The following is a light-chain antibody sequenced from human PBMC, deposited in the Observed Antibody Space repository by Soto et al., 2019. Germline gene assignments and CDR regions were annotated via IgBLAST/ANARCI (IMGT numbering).Light chain of an antibody. CDR1: QSVSSSY. Sequence: IVLTQSPGTLSLSPGERATLSCRASQSVSSSYLAWYQQRPGQAPRLLIFGASYRATGIPDRFSGSGSGTDFTLNISRLEPEDFAVYYCQHYSSSPPEFTFGPGTKVDSK. CDR2: GAS. CDR3: QHYSSSPPEFT. J-gene: IGKJ3*01. V-gene: IGKV3-20*01.